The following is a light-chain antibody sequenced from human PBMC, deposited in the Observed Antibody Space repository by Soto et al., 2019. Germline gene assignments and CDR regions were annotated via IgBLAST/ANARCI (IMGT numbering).Light chain of an antibody. Sequence: DIQMTQSPSTLSASVGDSVTITCRASQSISRWLAWYKQKPGKAPKLLIYKASSLESGVPSRLSGIGSGKEFTLTISRLQPDDFATYDCQQYNSYSYTFGQGTRLEIK. CDR1: QSISRW. CDR3: QQYNSYSYT. CDR2: KAS. V-gene: IGKV1-5*03. J-gene: IGKJ5*01.